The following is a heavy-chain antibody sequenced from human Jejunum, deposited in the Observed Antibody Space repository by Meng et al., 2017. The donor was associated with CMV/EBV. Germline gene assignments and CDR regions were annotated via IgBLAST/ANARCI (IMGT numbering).Heavy chain of an antibody. V-gene: IGHV5-51*01. CDR1: FSTFW. CDR2: IYPDDSDT. J-gene: IGHJ6*02. Sequence: FSTFWIGWVRQMPGKGLESMGIIYPDDSDTRYSPSFQGQVTISADKSISTAYLQWTSLKASDTAMYYCVRLSGEGYSLDNYGMDVWGQGTTVTVSS. CDR3: VRLSGEGYSLDNYGMDV. D-gene: IGHD1-1*01.